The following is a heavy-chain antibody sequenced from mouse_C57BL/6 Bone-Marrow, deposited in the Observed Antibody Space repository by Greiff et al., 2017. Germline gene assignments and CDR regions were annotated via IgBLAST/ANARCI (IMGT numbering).Heavy chain of an antibody. J-gene: IGHJ4*01. Sequence: QVQLQQPGAELVKPGASVKMSCKASGYTFTSYWITWVKQRPGQGLEWIGDIYPGSGSTNYNEKFKSKATLTVDTSSSAAYMQLSSLTSEDSAVYYFARKTTMVTYYAMDYWGQGTSVTVSS. CDR2: IYPGSGST. CDR3: ARKTTMVTYYAMDY. CDR1: GYTFTSYW. D-gene: IGHD2-2*01. V-gene: IGHV1-55*01.